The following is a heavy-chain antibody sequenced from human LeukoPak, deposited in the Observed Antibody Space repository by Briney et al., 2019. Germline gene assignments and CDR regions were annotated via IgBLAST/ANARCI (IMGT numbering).Heavy chain of an antibody. D-gene: IGHD1-26*01. CDR1: GFAFSDHY. Sequence: GGSLRLSCAASGFAFSDHYMDWGRQAPGKGLEGVGRIRNRANSYTTQYAASVKGRFIISRDESNNSMYLQMNSLNTEDTAVYYCAMVLVENYYDWFDPSGQGTLVTVSS. CDR3: AMVLVENYYDWFDP. J-gene: IGHJ5*02. CDR2: IRNRANSYTT. V-gene: IGHV3-72*01.